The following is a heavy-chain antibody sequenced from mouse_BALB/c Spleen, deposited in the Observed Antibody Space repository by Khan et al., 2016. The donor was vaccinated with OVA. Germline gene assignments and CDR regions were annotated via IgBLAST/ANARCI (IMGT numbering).Heavy chain of an antibody. D-gene: IGHD1-1*01. Sequence: EVELVESGGDLVKPGGSLKFSCAASGFTFSSYGMSWVRQTPDKRLEWVAIISSGGSYTYYPDSVKGRFTISRDTAKNTLYLQMGSLKSEDTAMYYCAICLYGSSYYYYAVDYWGQGTSVTVSS. CDR1: GFTFSSYG. V-gene: IGHV5-6*01. J-gene: IGHJ4*01. CDR2: ISSGGSYT. CDR3: AICLYGSSYYYYAVDY.